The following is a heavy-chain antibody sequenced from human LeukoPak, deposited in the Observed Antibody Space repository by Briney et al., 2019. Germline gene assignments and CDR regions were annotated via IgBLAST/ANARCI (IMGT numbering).Heavy chain of an antibody. CDR1: GYSVSSGYY. CDR2: IYHSGST. Sequence: SETLSLTCAVSGYSVSSGYYWGWIRQPPGKGLEWIGSIYHSGSTYYNPSLKSRVTISVDTSKNQFSLKLSSVTAADTAVYYCARQGGPSYYFDCWGQSLIYFDYWGQGTLVTVSS. CDR3: ARQGGPSYYFDCWGQSLIYFDY. J-gene: IGHJ4*02. D-gene: IGHD2/OR15-2a*01. V-gene: IGHV4-38-2*01.